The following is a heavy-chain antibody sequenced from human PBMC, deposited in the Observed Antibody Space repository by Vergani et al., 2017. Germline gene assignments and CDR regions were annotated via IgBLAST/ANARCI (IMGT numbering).Heavy chain of an antibody. V-gene: IGHV1-69*01. CDR1: GGTFSSYA. Sequence: QVQLVQSGAEVKKPGASVKVSCKASGGTFSSYAISWVRQAPGQGLEWMGGIIPIFGTANYAQKFQGRVTITADESTSTAYMELSSLRSEDTAVYYCAARLMVYAISYWYFDLWGRGTLVTVSS. D-gene: IGHD2-8*01. CDR3: AARLMVYAISYWYFDL. J-gene: IGHJ2*01. CDR2: IIPIFGTA.